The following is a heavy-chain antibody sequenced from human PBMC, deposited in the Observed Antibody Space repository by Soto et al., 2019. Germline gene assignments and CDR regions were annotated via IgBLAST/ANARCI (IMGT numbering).Heavy chain of an antibody. D-gene: IGHD3-10*01. Sequence: QVQLVESGGGVVQPGRSLRLSCAASGFPFTSYGMHWVREGTDKGLEWLAVISYDGSNEFYADSVKGRFSISRDNSKNTLNLQMNSLRPEDTALYYCGGGQFYFDYRGQGTLVIV. CDR3: GGGQFYFDY. J-gene: IGHJ4*02. CDR1: GFPFTSYG. CDR2: ISYDGSNE. V-gene: IGHV3-30*03.